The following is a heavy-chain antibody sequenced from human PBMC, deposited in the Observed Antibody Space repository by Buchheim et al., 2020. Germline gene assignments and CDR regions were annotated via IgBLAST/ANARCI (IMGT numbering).Heavy chain of an antibody. CDR2: VSYSGTT. V-gene: IGHV4-59*01. CDR1: GGSISGYY. CDR3: ARVRASGWYFCDL. D-gene: IGHD6-19*01. J-gene: IGHJ4*02. Sequence: QVQLQESGPRLVKPSETLSLTCTVSGGSISGYYWSWIRQPPEKGLEWIGYVSYSGTTVYEPSLERRVTISVDTPNNQFSLKLSSATAAESVVYYCARVRASGWYFCDLWGQG.